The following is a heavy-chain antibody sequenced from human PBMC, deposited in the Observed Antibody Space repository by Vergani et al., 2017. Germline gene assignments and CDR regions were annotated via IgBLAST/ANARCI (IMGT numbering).Heavy chain of an antibody. CDR3: AKDVYDYDSSGYYWAPDY. CDR2: IKSKTDGGTT. D-gene: IGHD3-22*01. Sequence: EVQLVESGGGLVKPGGSLRLSCAASGFTFSNAWMSWVRQAPGKGLEWVGRIKSKTDGGTTDYAAPVKGRFTISRDDSKNTLYLQMNSLRAEDTAVYYCAKDVYDYDSSGYYWAPDYWGQGTLVTVSS. J-gene: IGHJ4*02. CDR1: GFTFSNAW. V-gene: IGHV3-15*01.